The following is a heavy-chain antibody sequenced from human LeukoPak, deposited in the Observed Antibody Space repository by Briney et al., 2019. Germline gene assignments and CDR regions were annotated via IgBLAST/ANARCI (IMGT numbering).Heavy chain of an antibody. J-gene: IGHJ4*02. CDR3: ARDLVSLPVTKDY. CDR1: GYSISSGYY. CDR2: IYHSGST. D-gene: IGHD4-17*01. V-gene: IGHV4-38-2*02. Sequence: PSETLSLTCTVSGYSISSGYYWGWIRQPPGKGLEWIGNIYHSGSTYYNPSLKSRVTISVDTSKNQFSLKLSSVTAADTAVYYCARDLVSLPVTKDYWGQGTLVTVSS.